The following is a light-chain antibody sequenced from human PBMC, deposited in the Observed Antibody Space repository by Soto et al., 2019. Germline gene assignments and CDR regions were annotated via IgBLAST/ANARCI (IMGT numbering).Light chain of an antibody. J-gene: IGKJ1*01. CDR3: HQTAANPWT. Sequence: DIQMTQSPSSLSASVGDSVTITCRASQNIGVYLNWYQKKPGKAPKLLIHAASSLHSGVPSTFSGSGSGTDFALTISSLQPEDFATYYCHQTAANPWTFAQGTKVDIK. CDR1: QNIGVY. V-gene: IGKV1-39*01. CDR2: AAS.